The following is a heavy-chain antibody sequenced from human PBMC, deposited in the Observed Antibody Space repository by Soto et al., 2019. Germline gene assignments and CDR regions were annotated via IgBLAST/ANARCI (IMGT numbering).Heavy chain of an antibody. V-gene: IGHV3-30*03. CDR3: ARHVFTTTVQGVIITFEYYSGMDV. CDR2: ISYDGSNK. CDR1: GFTFSSYG. J-gene: IGHJ6*02. Sequence: PGGSLRLSCAASGFTFSSYGMHWVRQAPGKGLEWVAVISYDGSNKYYADSVKGRFTISRDNSKNTLYLQMNSLRAEDTAVYYCARHVFTTTVQGVIITFEYYSGMDVWGQGTTVTVSS. D-gene: IGHD3-10*01.